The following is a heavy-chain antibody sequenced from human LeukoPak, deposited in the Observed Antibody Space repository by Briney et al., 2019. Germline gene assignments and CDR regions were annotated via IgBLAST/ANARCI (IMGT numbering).Heavy chain of an antibody. CDR1: GFTFSSYS. CDR2: ISSSSSYI. V-gene: IGHV3-21*01. CDR3: ARRARGRDGYKRRANAFDI. Sequence: GGSLRLSCAASGFTFSSYSMNWVRQAPGKGLERVSSISSSSSYIYYADSVKGRFTISRDNAKNSLYLQMNSLRAEDTAVYYCARRARGRDGYKRRANAFDIWGQGTMVTVSS. D-gene: IGHD5-24*01. J-gene: IGHJ3*02.